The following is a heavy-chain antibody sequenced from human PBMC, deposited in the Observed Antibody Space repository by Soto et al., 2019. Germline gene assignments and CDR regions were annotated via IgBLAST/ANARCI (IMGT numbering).Heavy chain of an antibody. Sequence: EVQLLESGGGLVQPGGSLSPSCAASAFTFNNYAMSWVRQAPGKGLEWVSGIGGSGRTTYYADSVKGRFTISRDNSNNTLFLQMNSLRAEDTAVYYCAKSRYSDSSGDFYDYWGQGTRVTVSS. CDR1: AFTFNNYA. D-gene: IGHD3-22*01. CDR2: IGGSGRTT. CDR3: AKSRYSDSSGDFYDY. V-gene: IGHV3-23*01. J-gene: IGHJ4*02.